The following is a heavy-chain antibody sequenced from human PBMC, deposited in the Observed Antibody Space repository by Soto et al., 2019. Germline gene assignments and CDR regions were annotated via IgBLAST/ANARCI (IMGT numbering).Heavy chain of an antibody. V-gene: IGHV4-59*01. J-gene: IGHJ5*02. Sequence: PSETMSVTCIVAGVYSSSGYGTWIRQSPGKGLEWIGYISHSGLRHYRASLQSRLTMSVETSKNQFSLNLTSVTAADTSIYYCATSNTTCPGCSSWGQGTLVTVSS. CDR2: ISHSGLR. D-gene: IGHD2-2*01. CDR1: GVYSSSGY. CDR3: ATSNTTCPGCSS.